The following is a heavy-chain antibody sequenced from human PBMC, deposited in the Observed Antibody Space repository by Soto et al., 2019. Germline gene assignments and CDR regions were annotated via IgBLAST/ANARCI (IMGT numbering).Heavy chain of an antibody. CDR3: ARDRLYCSSSNCYKYYYYYYMDV. CDR2: IWFDGSNK. Sequence: QVQLVESGGGVVQPGRSLRLSCAASGFTFSSYAMHWVRQAPGKGLEWVAVIWFDGSNKYYADSVKGRFTISRDNSNNTLYLQMNSLRAEDTAVYLCARDRLYCSSSNCYKYYYYYYMDVWGKGTTVTVSS. J-gene: IGHJ6*03. D-gene: IGHD2-2*02. V-gene: IGHV3-33*01. CDR1: GFTFSSYA.